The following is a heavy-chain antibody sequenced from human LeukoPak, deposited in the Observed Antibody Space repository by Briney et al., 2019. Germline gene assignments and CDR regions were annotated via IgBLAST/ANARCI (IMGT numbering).Heavy chain of an antibody. D-gene: IGHD3-22*01. CDR3: ARVGYYYDSSGYYWFDP. J-gene: IGHJ5*02. V-gene: IGHV4-31*03. CDR1: GGSISSGGYY. CDR2: IYYSGST. Sequence: KSSQTLSLTCTVSGGSISSGGYYWSWIRQHPGKGLEWIGYIYYSGSTYYNPSLKSRVTISADTSKNQFSLKLSSVTAADTAVYYCARVGYYYDSSGYYWFDPWGQGTLVTVSS.